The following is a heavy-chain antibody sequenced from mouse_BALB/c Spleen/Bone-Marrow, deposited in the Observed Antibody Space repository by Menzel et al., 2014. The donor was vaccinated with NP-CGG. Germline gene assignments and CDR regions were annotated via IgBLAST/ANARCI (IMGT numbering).Heavy chain of an antibody. D-gene: IGHD2-1*01. CDR3: GREIYYGNPDY. CDR2: INPYNGDT. J-gene: IGHJ2*01. CDR1: GYSFTGYF. V-gene: IGHV1-37*01. Sequence: EVQLVESGPELVKPGASVKISCKASGYSFTGYFMNWVKQSHGKSLEWIGRINPYNGDTFYNQKFKGKATLTVDKSPSTAHMELLSLTSEDSVVYYCGREIYYGNPDYWGQGTTLTVSS.